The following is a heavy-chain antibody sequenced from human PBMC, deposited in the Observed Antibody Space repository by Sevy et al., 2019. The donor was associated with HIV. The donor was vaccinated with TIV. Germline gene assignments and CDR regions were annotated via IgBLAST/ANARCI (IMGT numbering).Heavy chain of an antibody. Sequence: GGSLRRSCAASEFTVSSNYMSWVRQAPGKGLEWVSVIYSGGSPYYADSVRARFTFARDNSKNTLYLQMNSLRAEDTAVYYCARLPRGSYYVDYWGQGTLVTVSS. CDR1: EFTVSSNY. J-gene: IGHJ4*02. D-gene: IGHD1-26*01. V-gene: IGHV3-53*01. CDR3: ARLPRGSYYVDY. CDR2: IYSGGSP.